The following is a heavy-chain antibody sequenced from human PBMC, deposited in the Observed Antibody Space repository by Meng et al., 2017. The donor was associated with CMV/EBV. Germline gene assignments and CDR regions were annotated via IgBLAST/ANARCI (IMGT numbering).Heavy chain of an antibody. CDR1: GFTFSSYA. CDR3: ARESTIFGVVIPNYYYYGMDV. Sequence: GESLKISCAASGFTFSSYAMSWVRQAPGKGLEWVSVIYSGGSSTYYADSVKGRFTISRDNSKNTLYLQMNSLRAEDTAVYYCARESTIFGVVIPNYYYYGMDVWGQGTTVTVSS. V-gene: IGHV3-23*03. J-gene: IGHJ6*02. CDR2: IYSGGSST. D-gene: IGHD3-3*01.